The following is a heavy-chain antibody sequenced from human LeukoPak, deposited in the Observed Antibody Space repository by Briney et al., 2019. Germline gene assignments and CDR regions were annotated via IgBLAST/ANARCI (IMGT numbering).Heavy chain of an antibody. V-gene: IGHV4-61*02. D-gene: IGHD5-12*01. J-gene: IGHJ6*03. CDR2: IYFRGST. CDR1: GGSISSGSDY. CDR3: ARVYSGYDYSYYYYMDV. Sequence: PSQTLSLTCTVSGGSISSGSDYWSWIRQPAGKGLEWIGRIYFRGSTNYNPSLKSRVTISIDTSKNQFSLNVSSVTAADTAVYYCARVYSGYDYSYYYYMDVWGKGTTVTISS.